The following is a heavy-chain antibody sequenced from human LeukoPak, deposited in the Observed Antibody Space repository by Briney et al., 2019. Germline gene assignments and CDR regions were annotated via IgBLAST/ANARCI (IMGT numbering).Heavy chain of an antibody. J-gene: IGHJ1*01. CDR2: IKQDGSEK. CDR1: GFTFSGYW. V-gene: IGHV3-7*01. D-gene: IGHD3-22*01. CDR3: ARDAITTYYYDSSGPFQH. Sequence: GGSLRLSCAASGFTFSGYWMDWVRQAPGKGLEWVANIKQDGSEKYYVDSVKGRFTISRDNAKNSLYLQMNSLRAEDTAVYYCARDAITTYYYDSSGPFQHWGQGTLVTVSS.